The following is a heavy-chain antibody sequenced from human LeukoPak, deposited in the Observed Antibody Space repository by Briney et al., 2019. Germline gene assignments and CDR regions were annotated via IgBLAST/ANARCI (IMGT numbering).Heavy chain of an antibody. Sequence: PSETLSLTCTVSRGSVNSNSYYWGWIRQPPGKGLEWIGTIYYSGNTYYNPSLESRVTISVDTSKNQFSLKLTSVTAADTAVYCCARDHEVSSSSFDYWGQGTLVTVSS. J-gene: IGHJ4*02. CDR1: RGSVNSNSYY. CDR2: IYYSGNT. CDR3: ARDHEVSSSSFDY. V-gene: IGHV4-39*07. D-gene: IGHD6-6*01.